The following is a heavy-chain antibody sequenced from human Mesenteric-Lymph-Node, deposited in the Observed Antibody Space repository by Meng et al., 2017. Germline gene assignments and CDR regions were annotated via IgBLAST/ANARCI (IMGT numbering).Heavy chain of an antibody. D-gene: IGHD2-21*02. V-gene: IGHV3-13*01. Sequence: GESLKISCAAAGFTFSSYDMHWLRQATGKGLEWVSAIGTAGDTYYPGSVKGRFTISRENAKNSMYLQMNSLRAGDTAVYYCARAGNGVTDPPFDYWGQGTLVTVSS. CDR2: IGTAGDT. J-gene: IGHJ4*02. CDR3: ARAGNGVTDPPFDY. CDR1: GFTFSSYD.